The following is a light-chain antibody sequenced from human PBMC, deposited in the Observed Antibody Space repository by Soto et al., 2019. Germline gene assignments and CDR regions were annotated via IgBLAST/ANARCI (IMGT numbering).Light chain of an antibody. J-gene: IGKJ1*01. V-gene: IGKV1-5*01. CDR2: DAS. CDR1: QSISSW. CDR3: LQYESYRA. Sequence: DIQMTQSPSTLSASVGDRVTITCRASQSISSWLAWYQQKPGKAPKLPIFDASSLESGVPSRFSGSGSGTEFTLTISGLQPDDFATYYCLQYESYRAFGQGTKVDIK.